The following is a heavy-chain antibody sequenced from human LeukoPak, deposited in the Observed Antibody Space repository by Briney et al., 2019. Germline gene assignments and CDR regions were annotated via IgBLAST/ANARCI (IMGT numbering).Heavy chain of an antibody. J-gene: IGHJ4*02. D-gene: IGHD6-13*01. CDR1: GFTFSSFA. CDR2: FDGNGPNT. V-gene: IGHV3-23*01. CDR3: AKPRTAGLGWAQFDY. Sequence: GGSLRLSCAASGFTFSSFAMTWVRQAPGKGLEWVSGFDGNGPNTYYADSVKGRWTISRDNSRNTLYLEMNSLRPEDTAIYYCAKPRTAGLGWAQFDYWGQGSLVTVSS.